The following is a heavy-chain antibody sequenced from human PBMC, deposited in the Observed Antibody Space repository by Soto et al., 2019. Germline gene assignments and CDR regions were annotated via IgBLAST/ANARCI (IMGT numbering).Heavy chain of an antibody. J-gene: IGHJ4*02. V-gene: IGHV4-61*01. D-gene: IGHD4-17*01. CDR1: GGSVSSGSYY. CDR2: IYYSGST. CDR3: ARVEGYGDHLDY. Sequence: QVQLQESGPGLVKPSETLSLTCTVSGGSVSSGSYYWSWIRQPPGKGLEWIGYIYYSGSTNYNPSLKSRVTISVDTSKNQFSLKLSSVTAADTAVYYCARVEGYGDHLDYWGQGTLVTVSS.